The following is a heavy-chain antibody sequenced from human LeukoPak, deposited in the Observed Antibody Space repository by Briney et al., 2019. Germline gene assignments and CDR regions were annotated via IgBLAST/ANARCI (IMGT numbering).Heavy chain of an antibody. D-gene: IGHD5-24*01. J-gene: IGHJ4*02. CDR1: GGSISSYY. Sequence: PSETLSLICTVSGGSISSYYWSWIRQPPGKGLEWIGYIYYSGSTNYNPSLKSRVTISVDTSKNQFSLKLSSVTAADTAVYYCARSSGRDGYNFLGWGQGTLVTVSS. CDR2: IYYSGST. CDR3: ARSSGRDGYNFLG. V-gene: IGHV4-59*01.